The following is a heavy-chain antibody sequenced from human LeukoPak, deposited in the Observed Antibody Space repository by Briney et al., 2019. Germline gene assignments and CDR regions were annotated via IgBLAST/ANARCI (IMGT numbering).Heavy chain of an antibody. Sequence: GASVKVSCKASGGTFSSYAISWVRQAPGQGLEWMGGIIPIFGTANYAQKFQGRVTITADESTSTAYMELSSLRSEDAAVYYCARVSQGRRYYYYYAMDVWGQGTTVTVSS. V-gene: IGHV1-69*13. D-gene: IGHD2-15*01. CDR1: GGTFSSYA. J-gene: IGHJ6*02. CDR2: IIPIFGTA. CDR3: ARVSQGRRYYYYYAMDV.